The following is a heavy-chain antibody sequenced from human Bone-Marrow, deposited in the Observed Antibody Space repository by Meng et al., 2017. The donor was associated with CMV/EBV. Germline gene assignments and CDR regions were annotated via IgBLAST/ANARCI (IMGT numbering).Heavy chain of an antibody. D-gene: IGHD6-13*01. J-gene: IGHJ6*02. CDR1: GGSISSGGYY. Sequence: LRLSCTVSGGSISSGGYYWSWIRQHPGKGLEWIGYIYYSGSTYYNPSLKSRVTISVDTSKNQFSLKLSSVTAADTAVYYCARDHRAAAGSYYYCGMDVWGQGTTVTVSS. CDR3: ARDHRAAAGSYYYCGMDV. V-gene: IGHV4-31*03. CDR2: IYYSGST.